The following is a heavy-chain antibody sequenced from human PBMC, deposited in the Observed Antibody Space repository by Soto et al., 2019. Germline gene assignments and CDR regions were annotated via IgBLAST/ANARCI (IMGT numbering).Heavy chain of an antibody. J-gene: IGHJ6*02. CDR2: IYYSGST. D-gene: IGHD1-20*01. V-gene: IGHV4-59*01. Sequence: PSETLSLTCTVSGGSISSYYWSWIRQPPGKVLVWIGYIYYSGSTNYNPSLKSRVTISVDTSKNQFSLKLSSVTVADTAVYYCARYKSNFYYGMDVWGQGTTVTISS. CDR1: GGSISSYY. CDR3: ARYKSNFYYGMDV.